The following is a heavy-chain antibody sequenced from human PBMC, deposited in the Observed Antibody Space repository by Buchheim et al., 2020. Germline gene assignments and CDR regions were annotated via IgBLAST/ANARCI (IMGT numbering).Heavy chain of an antibody. V-gene: IGHV3-23*01. J-gene: IGHJ4*02. CDR2: ISGSGVST. Sequence: EVQLLESGGGLVQPGGSLRLSCAASGFTFSSYAMSWVRQAPGKGLEWVSAISGSGVSTYYADSVKGRFTISRDNSKNTLYLKMNSLRAEDTAVYDCAKYIARKGSGSYGQDYFDYWGQGTL. CDR3: AKYIARKGSGSYGQDYFDY. CDR1: GFTFSSYA. D-gene: IGHD3-10*01.